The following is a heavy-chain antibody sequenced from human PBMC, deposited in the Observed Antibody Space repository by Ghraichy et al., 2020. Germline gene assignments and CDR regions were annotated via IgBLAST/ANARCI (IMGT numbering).Heavy chain of an antibody. D-gene: IGHD1-26*01. J-gene: IGHJ4*02. CDR1: GFTFSDHY. Sequence: GGSLRLSCAASGFTFSDHYMDWVRQAPGKGLEWVGRTRNKANSYTTEYAASVKGRFTISRDDSKNSLYLQMNSLKTEDTAVYYCASISQVGATKIDYWGQGTLVTVSS. CDR3: ASISQVGATKIDY. V-gene: IGHV3-72*01. CDR2: TRNKANSYTT.